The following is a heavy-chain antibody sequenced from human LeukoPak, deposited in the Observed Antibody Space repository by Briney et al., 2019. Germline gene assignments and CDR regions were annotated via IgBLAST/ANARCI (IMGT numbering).Heavy chain of an antibody. CDR1: GGSISSYY. CDR3: ARGDNDYGDYEYFQH. Sequence: PSETLSLTCTVSGGSISSYYWSWILQPAGKGLEWIGRIYTSGSTNYNPSLKSRVTMSVDTSKNQFSLKLSSVTAADTAVYYCARGDNDYGDYEYFQHWGQGTLVTVSS. D-gene: IGHD4-17*01. J-gene: IGHJ1*01. CDR2: IYTSGST. V-gene: IGHV4-4*07.